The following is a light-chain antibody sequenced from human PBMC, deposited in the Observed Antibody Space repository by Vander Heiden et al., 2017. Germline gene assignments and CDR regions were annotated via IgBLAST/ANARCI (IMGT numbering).Light chain of an antibody. CDR2: DNN. CDR1: SPKDGSKA. Sequence: QAVPTQPPPACGTPSHRVAICCSSSSPKDGSKAGNWYQHLPGTAPKLLIYDNNQRPSGVPDRFSGSESGTSASLAISGLQSEDEADYYCAAWDDSLNGVVFGGGTKLTVL. J-gene: IGLJ2*01. V-gene: IGLV1-44*01. CDR3: AAWDDSLNGVV.